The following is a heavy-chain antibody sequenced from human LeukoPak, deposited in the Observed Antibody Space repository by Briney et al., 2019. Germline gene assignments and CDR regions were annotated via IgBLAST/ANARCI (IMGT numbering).Heavy chain of an antibody. J-gene: IGHJ4*02. CDR3: AKDVFLMPGSETKFDY. CDR1: GFTFDDYA. V-gene: IGHV3-9*01. D-gene: IGHD2-2*01. Sequence: PGRSLRLSCAASGFTFDDYAMHWVRQGPGKGLEWVSGISWNSGSIGYADSVKGRFTISRDNAKNSLYLQMNSLRAEDTALYYCAKDVFLMPGSETKFDYWGQGTLVTVSS. CDR2: ISWNSGSI.